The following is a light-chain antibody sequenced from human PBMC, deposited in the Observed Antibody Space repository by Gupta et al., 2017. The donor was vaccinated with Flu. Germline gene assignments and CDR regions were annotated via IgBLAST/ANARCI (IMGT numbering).Light chain of an antibody. CDR1: QAVSND. CDR2: AAS. Sequence: PTPSSESIGERVIITFQANQAVSNDLDWYKQKQGKAPKVLIYAASILQTGVPSRFSGSGSGTDFALTISALQSEDFATYYCHQYFRYPLTFGGGTKLDIK. CDR3: HQYFRYPLT. J-gene: IGKJ4*01. V-gene: IGKV1-8*01.